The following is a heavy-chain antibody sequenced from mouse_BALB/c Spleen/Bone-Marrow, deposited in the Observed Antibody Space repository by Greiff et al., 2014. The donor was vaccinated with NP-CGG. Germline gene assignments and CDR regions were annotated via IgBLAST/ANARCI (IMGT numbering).Heavy chain of an antibody. Sequence: EVQLVESGGGLVKPGESLKFSCAASGITVSSYTMSWVRQTPEKRLEWVASITGGTTYYPDSVKGRFTISRDNARNILYLQVSSLRSEDTAIYYCARHYGYVDAMDYWGQGTSVTVSS. J-gene: IGHJ4*01. CDR1: GITVSSYT. CDR2: ITGGTT. D-gene: IGHD1-2*01. CDR3: ARHYGYVDAMDY. V-gene: IGHV5-6-5*01.